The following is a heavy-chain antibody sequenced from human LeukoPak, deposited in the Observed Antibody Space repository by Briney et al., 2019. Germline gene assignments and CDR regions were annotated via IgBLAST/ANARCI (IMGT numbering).Heavy chain of an antibody. V-gene: IGHV3-23*01. Sequence: PGGSLRLSCAASGFTFSMSAMTCVRHGPGRGLEFVTSIIYSGGATYYADSVKGRFTISRDNSKNTLYLQMNSLRAEDTALYYCAKDGLYYDGSEHVYYFDSWGQGTLVTVSS. CDR2: IIYSGGAT. CDR3: AKDGLYYDGSEHVYYFDS. J-gene: IGHJ4*02. CDR1: GFTFSMSA. D-gene: IGHD3-22*01.